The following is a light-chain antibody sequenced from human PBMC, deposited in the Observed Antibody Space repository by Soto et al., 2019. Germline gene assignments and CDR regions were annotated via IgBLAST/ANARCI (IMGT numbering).Light chain of an antibody. CDR2: AAS. CDR3: QKYNSAPET. V-gene: IGKV1-27*01. Sequence: DIQMTQSPSSLSASVGDRVTITCRASQGISRYLAWYQQKPGKVPKVLIYAASTLHSGVPSRFSGSGSGTEFTLTISNVQPEDVATYYCQKYNSAPETFGQGTKVEIK. CDR1: QGISRY. J-gene: IGKJ1*01.